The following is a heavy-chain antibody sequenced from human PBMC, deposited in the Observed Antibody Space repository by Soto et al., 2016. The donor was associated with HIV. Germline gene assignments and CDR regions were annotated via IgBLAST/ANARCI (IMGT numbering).Heavy chain of an antibody. CDR1: GYTFTTYG. D-gene: IGHD5-18*01. J-gene: IGHJ4*02. Sequence: QVQLVQSGAEVKKPGASVKVSCKASGYTFTTYGINWVRQAPGQGLEWMGWMSVYNGNTDYARKLQGRVTMTSDRSTNTAYLELTSLISDDTAVYYCARGREDTAILDYWGQGTLITVSS. CDR3: ARGREDTAILDY. V-gene: IGHV1-18*01. CDR2: MSVYNGNT.